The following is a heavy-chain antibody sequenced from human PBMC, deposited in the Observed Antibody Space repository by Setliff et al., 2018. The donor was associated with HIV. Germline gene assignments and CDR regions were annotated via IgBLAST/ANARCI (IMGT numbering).Heavy chain of an antibody. V-gene: IGHV4-39*07. J-gene: IGHJ2*01. D-gene: IGHD3-3*01. CDR1: GGSISSDSYY. CDR2: IYYSGST. Sequence: PSETLSLTCDVSGGSISSDSYYWAWIRQPPGKGLEWIGTIYYSGSTHYNPSLKSRLTISVDMSKNQLSLKLSSVTAADTAVYYCLLWTGYYTYWFFDLWGRGALVTV. CDR3: LLWTGYYTYWFFDL.